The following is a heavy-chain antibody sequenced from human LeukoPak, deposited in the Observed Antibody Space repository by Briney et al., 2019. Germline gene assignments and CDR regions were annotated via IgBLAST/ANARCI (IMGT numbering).Heavy chain of an antibody. Sequence: ASVKVSCKASGYTFATYGISWVRQAPGQGLEWMGWIGSYSHNTNSAQKLQGRVTMTTDTSTSTVNMELRSLRSDDTAVYYCARDMGAYPHGEGGYWGQGTLVTVSS. CDR1: GYTFATYG. D-gene: IGHD3-16*01. J-gene: IGHJ4*02. V-gene: IGHV1-18*01. CDR2: IGSYSHNT. CDR3: ARDMGAYPHGEGGY.